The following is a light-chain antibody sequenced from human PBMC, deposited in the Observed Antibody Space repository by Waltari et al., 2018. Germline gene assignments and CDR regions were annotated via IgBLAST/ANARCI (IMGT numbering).Light chain of an antibody. Sequence: SYELTQPASVSVSPGQAARIPCSGAILARTNPRWFQQKPGQAPVRVIYRDSERPSGTPDRCSGSSSGNTVTLTITGAQVEDEADYYCYSATDNNLMFGGGTRLTVL. CDR1: ILARTN. CDR2: RDS. CDR3: YSATDNNLM. V-gene: IGLV3-27*01. J-gene: IGLJ3*02.